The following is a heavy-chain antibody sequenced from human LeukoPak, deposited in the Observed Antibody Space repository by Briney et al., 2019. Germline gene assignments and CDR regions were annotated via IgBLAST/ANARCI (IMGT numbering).Heavy chain of an antibody. J-gene: IGHJ5*02. CDR2: ISSSSSTI. V-gene: IGHV3-48*04. Sequence: GGSLRLSCAASGFTFSSYSMNWVRQAPGKGLEWVSYISSSSSTIYYADSVKGRFTISRDNAKNSLYLQMNSLRAEDTAVYYCAREVAYCGGDCYYNAFDPWGQGTLVTVSS. CDR3: AREVAYCGGDCYYNAFDP. D-gene: IGHD2-21*02. CDR1: GFTFSSYS.